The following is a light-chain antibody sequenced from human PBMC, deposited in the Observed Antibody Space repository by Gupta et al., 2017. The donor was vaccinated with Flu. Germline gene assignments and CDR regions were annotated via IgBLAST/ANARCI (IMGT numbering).Light chain of an antibody. J-gene: IGKJ5*01. Sequence: DIQMTQSPSSLSASVGDRVNITCRASQTIANYLNWYQQKAGKAPNLLLYAASSLHSGVPSRFSGSGSGTDFTLTIRRLQPEDFATYYCQQSDTTPVTFGQGTRLEIK. CDR2: AAS. CDR3: QQSDTTPVT. CDR1: QTIANY. V-gene: IGKV1-39*01.